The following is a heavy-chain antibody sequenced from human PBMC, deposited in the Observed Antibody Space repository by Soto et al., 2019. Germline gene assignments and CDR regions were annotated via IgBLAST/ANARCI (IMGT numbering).Heavy chain of an antibody. J-gene: IGHJ5*02. CDR2: IYYSGST. D-gene: IGHD2-2*01. CDR1: GGSISSGGYY. CDR3: ARALRCRYCSSTSTPSWFDP. V-gene: IGHV4-31*03. Sequence: SETLSLTCTVSGGSISSGGYYWSWIRQHPGKGLEWIGYIYYSGSTYYNPSLKSRVTISVDTSKNQFSLKLSSVTAADTAVYYCARALRCRYCSSTSTPSWFDPWGQGTLVTVSS.